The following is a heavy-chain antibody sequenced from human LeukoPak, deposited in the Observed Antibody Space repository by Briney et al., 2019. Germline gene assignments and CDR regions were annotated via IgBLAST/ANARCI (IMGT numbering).Heavy chain of an antibody. V-gene: IGHV3-74*01. CDR3: AKRQQLVGIDY. Sequence: GGSLRLSCAASGFMFSNYWMHWVRQAPGKGLVWVSRMTPDGSSTNYADSVTGRFTISRDNSKNTLYLQMNSLRAEDTAVYYCAKRQQLVGIDYWGQGTLVTVSS. CDR2: MTPDGSST. D-gene: IGHD6-13*01. J-gene: IGHJ4*02. CDR1: GFMFSNYW.